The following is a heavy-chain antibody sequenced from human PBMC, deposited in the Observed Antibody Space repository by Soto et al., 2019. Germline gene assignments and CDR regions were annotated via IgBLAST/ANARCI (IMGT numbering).Heavy chain of an antibody. CDR3: AKETRGHYYDSSGYPFDY. J-gene: IGHJ4*02. CDR2: ISGSGGST. V-gene: IGHV3-23*01. Sequence: PGGSLRLSCAASGFTFSSYAMSWVRQAPGKGLEWVSAISGSGGSTYYADSVKGRFTISRDNSKNTLYLQMNSLRAEDTAVYYCAKETRGHYYDSSGYPFDYWGQGTLVTVSS. CDR1: GFTFSSYA. D-gene: IGHD3-22*01.